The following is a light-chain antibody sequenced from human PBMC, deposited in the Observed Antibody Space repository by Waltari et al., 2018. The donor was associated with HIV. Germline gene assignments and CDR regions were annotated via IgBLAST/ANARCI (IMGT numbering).Light chain of an antibody. CDR2: EVS. V-gene: IGLV2-23*02. CDR1: SSDRGTYNV. Sequence: QSALTQPASVSGSPGQSITIPSTGTSSDRGTYNVVSWYHQHPGKAPKLMIYEVSKRPSGVSNRFSGSKSGNTASLTISGLQAEDEADYHCCSYAGSSTYVVFGGGTKLTVL. J-gene: IGLJ2*01. CDR3: CSYAGSSTYVV.